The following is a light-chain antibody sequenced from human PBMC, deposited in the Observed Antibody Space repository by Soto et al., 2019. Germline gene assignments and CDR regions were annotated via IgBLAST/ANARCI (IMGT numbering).Light chain of an antibody. V-gene: IGLV2-14*01. CDR2: EVF. CDR1: SSDIGAYNF. J-gene: IGLJ1*01. Sequence: QSALAQPASVSGSPGQSITISCTGTSSDIGAYNFVSWYQQHPGKAPKLMIYEVFNRPSGVSDRFSGSKSGNTASLTISGLQTEDEADYYCSAFTSNSALYVFGTGTKVTVL. CDR3: SAFTSNSALYV.